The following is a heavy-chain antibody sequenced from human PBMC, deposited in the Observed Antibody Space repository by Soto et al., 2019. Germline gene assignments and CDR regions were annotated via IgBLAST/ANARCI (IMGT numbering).Heavy chain of an antibody. CDR1: GFTFSSYG. D-gene: IGHD6-13*01. J-gene: IGHJ3*02. CDR3: ARYREQLVASDAFDI. Sequence: QVQLVESGGGVVQPGRSLRLSCAASGFTFSSYGMHWVRQAPGKGLERVAVIWYDGSNKYYADSVKGRFTISRDNSKNTLYLQMNSLRGEDTAVYYCARYREQLVASDAFDIWGQGTMVTVSS. CDR2: IWYDGSNK. V-gene: IGHV3-33*01.